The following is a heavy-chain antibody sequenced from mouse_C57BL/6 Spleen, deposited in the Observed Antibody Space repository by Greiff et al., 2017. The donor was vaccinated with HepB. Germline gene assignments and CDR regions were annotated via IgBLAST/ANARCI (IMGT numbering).Heavy chain of an antibody. CDR2: IDPSDSET. V-gene: IGHV1-52*01. J-gene: IGHJ4*01. CDR1: GYTFTSYW. CDR3: ARRNSNYLYAMDY. Sequence: QVQLQQPGAELVRPGSSVKLSCKASGYTFTSYWMHWVKQRPIQGLEWIGNIDPSDSETHYNQKFKDKATLTVDKSSSTAYMQLSSLTSEDSAVYYCARRNSNYLYAMDYWGQGTSVTVSS. D-gene: IGHD2-5*01.